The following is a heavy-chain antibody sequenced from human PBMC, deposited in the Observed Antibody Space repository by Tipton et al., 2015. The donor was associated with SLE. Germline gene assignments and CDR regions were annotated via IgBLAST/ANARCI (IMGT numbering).Heavy chain of an antibody. J-gene: IGHJ2*01. V-gene: IGHV4-34*01. CDR2: INHSGST. CDR1: GGSFSGYC. Sequence: TLSLTCAVYGGSFSGYCWTWIRQPPGKGLEWIGEINHSGSTNYNPSLKSRVTISVDTSRNQFSLKLSSVTAADTAVYYCASGGIPWYFDLWGRGTLVTVSS. D-gene: IGHD3-10*01. CDR3: ASGGIPWYFDL.